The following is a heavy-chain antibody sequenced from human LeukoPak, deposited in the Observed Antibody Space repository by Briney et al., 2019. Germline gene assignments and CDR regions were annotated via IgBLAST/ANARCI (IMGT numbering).Heavy chain of an antibody. Sequence: PSETLSLTCAVYGGSFSGYYWSWIRQPPGKGLEWIGEINHSGSTNYNPSLKSRVTISVDTSKNQFSLKLSSVTAADTAVYYCARPWGRGYSYGRLDYWGQGTLVTVSS. CDR3: ARPWGRGYSYGRLDY. V-gene: IGHV4-34*01. CDR2: INHSGST. CDR1: GGSFSGYY. J-gene: IGHJ4*02. D-gene: IGHD5-18*01.